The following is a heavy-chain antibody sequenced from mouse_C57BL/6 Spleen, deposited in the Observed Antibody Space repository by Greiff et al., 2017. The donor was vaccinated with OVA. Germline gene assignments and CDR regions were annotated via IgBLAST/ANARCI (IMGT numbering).Heavy chain of an antibody. CDR2: IYPRSGNT. CDR3: ASDYGWAY. D-gene: IGHD2-2*01. J-gene: IGHJ3*01. Sequence: QVQLQQSGAELARPGASVKLSCKASGYTFTSYGISWVKQRTGQGLEWIGEIYPRSGNTYYNEKFKGKATLTADKSSSTAYMELRSLTSEDSAVYFCASDYGWAYWGQGTLVTDSA. V-gene: IGHV1-81*01. CDR1: GYTFTSYG.